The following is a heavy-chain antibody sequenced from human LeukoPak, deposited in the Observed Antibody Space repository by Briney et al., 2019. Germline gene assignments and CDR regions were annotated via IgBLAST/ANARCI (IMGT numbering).Heavy chain of an antibody. D-gene: IGHD1-1*01. CDR1: GFAFSTYG. Sequence: GGSLRLSCAASGFAFSTYGMHWVRQTPGKGLDWVAFTRYDGSDKYYADSVKGRFTISRDNSKNTLYLQMNSLRAEDTAVYYCAKIAGWTEGYFDYWGQGTLVTVSS. CDR2: TRYDGSDK. V-gene: IGHV3-30*02. CDR3: AKIAGWTEGYFDY. J-gene: IGHJ4*02.